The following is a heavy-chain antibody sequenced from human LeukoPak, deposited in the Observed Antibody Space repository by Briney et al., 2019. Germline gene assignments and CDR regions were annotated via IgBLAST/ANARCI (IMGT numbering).Heavy chain of an antibody. CDR3: AKEQGSGWHIFDY. CDR2: ISGSGGST. V-gene: IGHV3-23*01. D-gene: IGHD6-19*01. Sequence: GGSLRLSCAASGFTFSIYAMTWVRQAPGKGLEWVSGISGSGGSTYYADSVKGRFTISRDNSKNTPYLQMNSLRVEDTAVYYCAKEQGSGWHIFDYWGQGTLVTVSS. CDR1: GFTFSIYA. J-gene: IGHJ4*02.